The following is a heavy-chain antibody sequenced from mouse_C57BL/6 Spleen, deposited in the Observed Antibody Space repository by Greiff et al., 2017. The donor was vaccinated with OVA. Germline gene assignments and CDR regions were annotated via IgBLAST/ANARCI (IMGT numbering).Heavy chain of an antibody. CDR1: GYTFTSYW. V-gene: IGHV1-7*01. J-gene: IGHJ4*01. D-gene: IGHD1-1*01. CDR2: INPSSGYT. Sequence: QVQLQQSGAELAKPGASVTLSCKASGYTFTSYWMHWVKQRPGQGLEWIGYINPSSGYTKYNQKFKDKATLTADKSSSTAYMQLSSLTYEDSAVYYCASSSGTGYYAMDYWGQGTSVTVSS. CDR3: ASSSGTGYYAMDY.